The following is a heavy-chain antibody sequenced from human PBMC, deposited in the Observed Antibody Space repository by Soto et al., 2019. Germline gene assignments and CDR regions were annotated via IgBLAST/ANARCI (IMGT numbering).Heavy chain of an antibody. D-gene: IGHD6-6*01. CDR3: AKEVIAARPYYFDY. CDR1: GFTFSSYA. J-gene: IGHJ4*02. CDR2: ISASGAYT. Sequence: GGSLRLSCAAPGFTFSSYAVSWARQTPGKGLEWVSTISASGAYTYYADSVKGRFTISRDNSKNTLYLQMRSLRAGDTATYYCAKEVIAARPYYFDYWGQGTLVTVSS. V-gene: IGHV3-23*01.